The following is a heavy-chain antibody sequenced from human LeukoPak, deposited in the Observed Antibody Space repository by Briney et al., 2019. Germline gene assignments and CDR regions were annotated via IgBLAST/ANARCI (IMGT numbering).Heavy chain of an antibody. CDR2: IYSGGST. CDR1: GFTFSNYA. V-gene: IGHV3-23*03. CDR3: AKETNARGFDP. Sequence: GGSLRLSCAASGFTFSNYAMHWVRQAPGKGLEWVSVIYSGGSTYYADSVKGRFTISRDNSKNTLYLQMNSLRAEDTAVYYCAKETNARGFDPWGQGTLVTVSS. J-gene: IGHJ5*02.